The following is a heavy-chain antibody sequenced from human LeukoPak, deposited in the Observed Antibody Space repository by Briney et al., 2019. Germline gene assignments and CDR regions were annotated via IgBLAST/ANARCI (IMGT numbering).Heavy chain of an antibody. CDR1: GFTFSSYA. Sequence: GGSLRLSCAASGFTFSSYAMSWVRQAPGKGLEWASAITGSGGSTYYADSVKGRFTISRDNSKNTLYLQMNSLRVEDTAVYYCAKPAWGGKAPYDYWGQGTLVTVSS. J-gene: IGHJ4*02. CDR2: ITGSGGST. CDR3: AKPAWGGKAPYDY. D-gene: IGHD7-27*01. V-gene: IGHV3-23*01.